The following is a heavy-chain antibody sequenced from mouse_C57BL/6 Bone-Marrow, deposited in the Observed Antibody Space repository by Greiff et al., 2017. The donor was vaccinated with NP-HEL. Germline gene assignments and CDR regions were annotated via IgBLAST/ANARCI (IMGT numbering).Heavy chain of an antibody. CDR1: GFTFNTYA. CDR3: VRGPDYDGDY. CDR2: IRSKSSNYAT. J-gene: IGHJ2*01. V-gene: IGHV10-3*01. Sequence: EVQVVESGRGLVQPKGTLKLSCAVSGFTFNTYAMHWVRQAPGKGLEWVARIRSKSSNYATYYAESVKDRFTISKDDSQSMLYLQMNNLKTEDTAMYYCVRGPDYDGDYWGQGTTLTVSS. D-gene: IGHD2-4*01.